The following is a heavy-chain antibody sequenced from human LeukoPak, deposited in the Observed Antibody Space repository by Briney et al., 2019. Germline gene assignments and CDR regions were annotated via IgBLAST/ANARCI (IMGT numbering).Heavy chain of an antibody. CDR2: MNANSGNT. CDR1: GYSFTICD. V-gene: IGHV1-8*01. J-gene: IGHJ4*02. Sequence: ASVTVSFTGSGYSFTICDINWVRHGTAQGLGLVRWMNANSGNTGYAQKLQARVNMTRNTYISTAYMELSRLRSEDTAVYYCARGPLIVGASFDYWGQGPLVPVPS. CDR3: ARGPLIVGASFDY. D-gene: IGHD1-26*01.